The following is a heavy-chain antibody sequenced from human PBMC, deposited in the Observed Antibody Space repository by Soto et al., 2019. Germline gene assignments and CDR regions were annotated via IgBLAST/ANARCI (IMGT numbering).Heavy chain of an antibody. Sequence: SETLSLTCAVYGGSFSGYYWSWIRQPPGKGLEWVGEINHSGSTNYNPSLKSRVTISVDTSKNQFSLKLSSVTAADTAVYYCAGRSGQSGRVPAARSRVDYWGQGTLVTVSS. V-gene: IGHV4-34*01. J-gene: IGHJ4*02. CDR3: AGRSGQSGRVPAARSRVDY. D-gene: IGHD2-2*01. CDR2: INHSGST. CDR1: GGSFSGYY.